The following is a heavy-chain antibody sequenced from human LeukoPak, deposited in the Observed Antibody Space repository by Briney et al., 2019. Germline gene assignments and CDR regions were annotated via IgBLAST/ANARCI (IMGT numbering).Heavy chain of an antibody. D-gene: IGHD3-10*01. J-gene: IGHJ4*02. CDR3: ARVGPIRYYYGSGSYYNAPHY. V-gene: IGHV1-2*02. CDR2: INPNSGGT. CDR1: GYTFTGYY. Sequence: GASVKVSCKASGYTFTGYYIHWVRQAPGQGLEWMGWINPNSGGTNYAQKFQGRVTMTRDTSISTAYMELSRLRSDDTAVYYCARVGPIRYYYGSGSYYNAPHYWGQGTLVTVSS.